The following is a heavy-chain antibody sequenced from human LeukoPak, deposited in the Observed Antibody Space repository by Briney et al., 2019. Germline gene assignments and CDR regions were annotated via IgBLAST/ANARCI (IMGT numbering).Heavy chain of an antibody. J-gene: IGHJ6*03. Sequence: GGSLRLSCAASGFSFSSYWMSWVRQAPGKGLELVANIKQDGSEKYYVDSVKGRFTISRDNAKSSLYLQMNSLRAEDTAVYYCARESHDFWSGNYMDVWGKGTTLTVSS. D-gene: IGHD3-3*01. CDR2: IKQDGSEK. V-gene: IGHV3-7*01. CDR3: ARESHDFWSGNYMDV. CDR1: GFSFSSYW.